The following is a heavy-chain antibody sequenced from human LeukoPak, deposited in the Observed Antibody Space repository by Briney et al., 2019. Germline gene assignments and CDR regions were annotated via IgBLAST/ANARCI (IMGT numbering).Heavy chain of an antibody. D-gene: IGHD1-26*01. V-gene: IGHV1-46*01. Sequence: ASVKVSCKASGYTFTSYYMHWVRQAPGQGLEWMGIINPSGGSTSYAQKFQGRVTMTRDTSTSTVYMELCSLRSEDTAVYYCARDKEWELTSGGFDPWGQGTLVTVSS. CDR1: GYTFTSYY. CDR3: ARDKEWELTSGGFDP. J-gene: IGHJ5*02. CDR2: INPSGGST.